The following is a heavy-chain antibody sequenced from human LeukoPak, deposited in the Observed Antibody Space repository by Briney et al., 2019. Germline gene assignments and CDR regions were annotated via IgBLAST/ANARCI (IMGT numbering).Heavy chain of an antibody. J-gene: IGHJ4*02. D-gene: IGHD3-10*01. CDR1: GFTFSSYS. Sequence: GGSLRLSCAASGFTFSSYSMNWVRQAPEKGLEWVSSISSSSSYIYYADSVKGRFTISRDNAKNSLYLQMNSLRAEDTAVYYCASTSRITMVRQYDYWGQGTLVTVSS. V-gene: IGHV3-21*01. CDR2: ISSSSSYI. CDR3: ASTSRITMVRQYDY.